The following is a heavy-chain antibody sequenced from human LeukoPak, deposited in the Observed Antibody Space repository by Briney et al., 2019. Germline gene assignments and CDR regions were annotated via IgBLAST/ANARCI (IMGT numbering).Heavy chain of an antibody. Sequence: GGSLRLSCAASGFTFNTYTMNWVRQAPGKGLEWVSYISGSSGIIDYADSVRGRLTISRDNAKNTLYLEMNSLRAEDTAVYYCARTTYSSSWLEFDYWGQGTLVTVSS. J-gene: IGHJ4*02. CDR3: ARTTYSSSWLEFDY. D-gene: IGHD6-13*01. CDR1: GFTFNTYT. CDR2: ISGSSGII. V-gene: IGHV3-48*04.